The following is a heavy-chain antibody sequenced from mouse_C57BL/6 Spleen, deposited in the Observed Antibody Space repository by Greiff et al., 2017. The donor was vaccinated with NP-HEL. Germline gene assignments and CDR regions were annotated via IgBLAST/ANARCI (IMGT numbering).Heavy chain of an antibody. D-gene: IGHD1-1*01. J-gene: IGHJ3*01. CDR3: VRDYGSSYETWFAY. CDR2: IRSKSSNYAT. Sequence: EVQGVESGGGLVQPKGSLKLSCAASGFTFNTYAMHWVRQAPGKGLEWVARIRSKSSNYATYYADSVKDRFTISRDDSQSMLYLQMNNLKTEDTAMYYWVRDYGSSYETWFAYWGQGTLVTVSA. CDR1: GFTFNTYA. V-gene: IGHV10-3*01.